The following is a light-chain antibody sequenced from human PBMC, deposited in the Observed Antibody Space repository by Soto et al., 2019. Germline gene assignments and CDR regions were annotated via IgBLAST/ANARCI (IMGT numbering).Light chain of an antibody. J-gene: IGLJ2*01. CDR2: DDS. CDR3: QVWDGSSDPVV. V-gene: IGLV3-21*02. CDR1: NIGGRN. Sequence: SYDLTQPPSVSVAPGQTARIACGGNNIGGRNVHWYQQKPGQAPVLVVYDDSDRPSGIPERISGSKSGNTAALTISRVEAGDEADYYCQVWDGSSDPVVFGGGTKLTVL.